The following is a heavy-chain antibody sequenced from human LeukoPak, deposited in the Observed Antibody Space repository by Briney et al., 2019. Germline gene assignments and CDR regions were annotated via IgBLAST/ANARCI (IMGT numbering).Heavy chain of an antibody. CDR3: ARGSFDYNWFDP. V-gene: IGHV3-11*01. CDR2: ISSSGSTI. Sequence: GGSLRLSCAASGFTFSDYYMSWVRQAPGKGLEWVSYISSSGSTIYYADSVKGRFTISRDNAKNSLYLQMNNLRAEDTAVYYCARGSFDYNWFDPWGQGTLVTVSS. CDR1: GFTFSDYY. J-gene: IGHJ5*02. D-gene: IGHD3-9*01.